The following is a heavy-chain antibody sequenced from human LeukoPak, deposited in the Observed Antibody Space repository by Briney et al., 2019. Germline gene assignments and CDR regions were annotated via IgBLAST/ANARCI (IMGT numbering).Heavy chain of an antibody. CDR2: ITASGGST. J-gene: IGHJ4*02. Sequence: GGSLRLSCASSGFTFNNYAMTWVRQAPGKGLEWVSSITASGGSTYCADSVKGRFTISRDNSKNTLYLQMSSLRAEDTAVYYCARDYPTAGIVTIFDYWGQGTLVTVSS. CDR1: GFTFNNYA. CDR3: ARDYPTAGIVTIFDY. V-gene: IGHV3-23*01. D-gene: IGHD1-1*01.